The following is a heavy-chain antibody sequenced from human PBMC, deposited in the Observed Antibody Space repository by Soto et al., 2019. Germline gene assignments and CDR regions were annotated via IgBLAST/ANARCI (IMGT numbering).Heavy chain of an antibody. CDR2: ISNDGRNK. Sequence: QVQLVESGGGVVQPGRSLRLSCAASGFSFSSYGMHWVRQAPGKGLEWMAAISNDGRNKYYADSVKGRFTISRDNSKKPLYVQMHSLRAADTAVYYCAKAWGECSGDKCYYKYGMDVWGQGTTVTVSS. V-gene: IGHV3-30*18. CDR1: GFSFSSYG. J-gene: IGHJ6*02. CDR3: AKAWGECSGDKCYYKYGMDV. D-gene: IGHD2-15*01.